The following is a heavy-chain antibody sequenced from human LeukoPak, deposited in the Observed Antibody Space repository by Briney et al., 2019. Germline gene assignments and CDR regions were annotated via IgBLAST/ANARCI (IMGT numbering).Heavy chain of an antibody. D-gene: IGHD2-2*01. V-gene: IGHV4-34*01. CDR1: GGSFSGYY. J-gene: IGHJ4*02. CDR2: INHSGST. CDR3: ARDRPRYCSSTSCQRALDY. Sequence: PSETLSLTCAVYGGSFSGYYWSWIRQPPGEGLEWIGEINHSGSTNYNPSLKSRVTISVDTSKNQFSLKLSSVTAADTAVYSCARDRPRYCSSTSCQRALDYWGQGTLVTVSS.